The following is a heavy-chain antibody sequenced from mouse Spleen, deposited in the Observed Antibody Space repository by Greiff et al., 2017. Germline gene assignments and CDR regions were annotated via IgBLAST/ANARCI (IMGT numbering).Heavy chain of an antibody. CDR3: ARIGGESFDY. Sequence: QVQLKQSGAELARPGASVKLSCKASGYTFTSYGISWVKQRTGQGLEWIGEIYPRSGNTYYNEKFKGKATLTADKSSSTAYMELRSLTSEDSAVYFCARIGGESFDYWGQGTTLTVSS. V-gene: IGHV1-81*01. CDR2: IYPRSGNT. J-gene: IGHJ2*01. CDR1: GYTFTSYG.